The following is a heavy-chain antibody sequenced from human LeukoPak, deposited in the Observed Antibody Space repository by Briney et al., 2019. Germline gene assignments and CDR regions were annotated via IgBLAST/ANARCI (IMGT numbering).Heavy chain of an antibody. CDR3: ARGPDDRIAAAGHMDV. Sequence: GGSLRLSCAASGFTFSSYGMNWVRQAPGKGLEWVSYISSSGSTIYYADSVKGRFTISRDNAKNSLYLQMNSLRAEDTAVCYCARGPDDRIAAAGHMDVWGKGTTVTVSS. CDR2: ISSSGSTI. CDR1: GFTFSSYG. J-gene: IGHJ6*04. V-gene: IGHV3-48*03. D-gene: IGHD6-13*01.